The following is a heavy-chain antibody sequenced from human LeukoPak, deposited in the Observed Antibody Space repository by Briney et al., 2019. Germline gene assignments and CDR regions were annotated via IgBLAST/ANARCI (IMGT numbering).Heavy chain of an antibody. J-gene: IGHJ4*02. CDR1: GYTFTSYG. V-gene: IGHV1-18*01. Sequence: ASVKVSCKASGYTFTSYGISWVRQAPGQGLEWMGWISAYNGNTNYAQKFQGRVTMTRDTSISTAYMELSRLRSDDTAVYYGARGPRRKKFDYWGQGTLVTVSS. CDR3: ARGPRRKKFDY. CDR2: ISAYNGNT.